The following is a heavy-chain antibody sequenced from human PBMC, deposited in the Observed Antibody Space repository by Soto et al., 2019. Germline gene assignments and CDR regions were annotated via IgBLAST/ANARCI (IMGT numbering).Heavy chain of an antibody. Sequence: SETLSLTCTVSGGSISSYYWSWIRQPPGKGLEWIGYIYYSGSTYYNPSLKSRVTISIDTSKNQFSLILSSVTAADTAVYYCARDLRLDSWGPGTLVTVYS. CDR2: IYYSGST. J-gene: IGHJ4*02. CDR1: GGSISSYY. CDR3: ARDLRLDS. D-gene: IGHD2-21*02. V-gene: IGHV4-59*12.